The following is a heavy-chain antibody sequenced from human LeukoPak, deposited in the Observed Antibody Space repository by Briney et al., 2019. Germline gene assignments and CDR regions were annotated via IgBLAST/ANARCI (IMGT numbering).Heavy chain of an antibody. CDR3: AREIGPIQLHLWGSAFDY. Sequence: SETLSLTCTVSGGSISSSSYYWGWIRQPPGKGLEWIGYIYYSGSTNYNPSLKSRVTISVDTSKNQFSLKVNSVTAADTAVYYCAREIGPIQLHLWGSAFDYWGQGTLVTVSS. CDR2: IYYSGST. J-gene: IGHJ4*02. V-gene: IGHV4-61*01. D-gene: IGHD5-24*01. CDR1: GGSISSSSYY.